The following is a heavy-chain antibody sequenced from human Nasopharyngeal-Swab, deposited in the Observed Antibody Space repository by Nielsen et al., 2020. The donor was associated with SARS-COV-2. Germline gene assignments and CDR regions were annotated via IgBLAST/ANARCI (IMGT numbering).Heavy chain of an antibody. CDR1: GFTFTNFG. D-gene: IGHD3-3*01. CDR3: ARGRPLGGYYFGYFDY. CDR2: VGNDGTKI. J-gene: IGHJ4*01. V-gene: IGHV3-33*01. Sequence: GGSLRLSCAASGFTFTNFGMHWVRQAPGKGLEWVALVGNDGTKIYYADSVKGRFTISRDNAKNSLYLQMNSPRAEDTAVYFCARGRPLGGYYFGYFDYWGHGTLVTVSS.